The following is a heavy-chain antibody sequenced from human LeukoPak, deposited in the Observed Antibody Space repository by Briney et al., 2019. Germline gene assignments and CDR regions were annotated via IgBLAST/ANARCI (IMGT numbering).Heavy chain of an antibody. CDR2: IYYSGST. D-gene: IGHD1-26*01. CDR3: ARDGFGRGSDGYYYCMDV. CDR1: GGSFSGYY. J-gene: IGHJ6*03. Sequence: SETLSLTCAVYGGSFSGYYWSWIRQPPGKGLEWIGYIYYSGSTNYNPSLKSRVTISVDTSKNQFSLKLSSVTAADTAVYYCARDGFGRGSDGYYYCMDVWGKGTTVTVSS. V-gene: IGHV4-59*01.